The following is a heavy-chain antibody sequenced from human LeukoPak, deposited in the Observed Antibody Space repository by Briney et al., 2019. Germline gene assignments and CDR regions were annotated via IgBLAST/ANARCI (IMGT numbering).Heavy chain of an antibody. CDR3: ARERLRYCSGGVCHNFDY. CDR1: GFTFSSYS. V-gene: IGHV3-30-3*01. D-gene: IGHD2-8*02. Sequence: GGSLKLSCAASGFTFSSYSMHWVRQAPGKGLEWVAIMAYDGSNEYYADSVKGRFTISRDNSKNTLYLQMNSLIAEDTAVYYCARERLRYCSGGVCHNFDYWGQGTLVTVSS. J-gene: IGHJ4*02. CDR2: MAYDGSNE.